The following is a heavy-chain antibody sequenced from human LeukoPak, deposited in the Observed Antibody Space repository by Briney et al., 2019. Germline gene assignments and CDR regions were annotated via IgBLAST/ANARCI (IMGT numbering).Heavy chain of an antibody. Sequence: ASVKVSCKASGYTFTSYGISWVRQAPGQGLEWMGWISAYNGNTNYAQKLQGRVTMTTDTSTSTAYMELRSLRSDDTAVYYCAILNSSGYYYSYYYFDYWGQGTLATVSS. V-gene: IGHV1-18*01. CDR2: ISAYNGNT. CDR1: GYTFTSYG. CDR3: AILNSSGYYYSYYYFDY. D-gene: IGHD3-22*01. J-gene: IGHJ4*02.